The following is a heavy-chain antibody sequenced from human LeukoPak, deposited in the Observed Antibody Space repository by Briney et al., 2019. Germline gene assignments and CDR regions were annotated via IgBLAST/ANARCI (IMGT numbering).Heavy chain of an antibody. CDR1: GFTFSSYW. CDR3: AKGFAAHYYDSSGYFDY. J-gene: IGHJ4*02. V-gene: IGHV3-74*01. CDR2: INSDGSST. Sequence: GGSLRLSCAASGFTFSSYWLHWVRQAPGKGLVWVSRINSDGSSTSYADSVKGRFTISRDNAKNTLYLQMNSLRAEDTAVYYCAKGFAAHYYDSSGYFDYWGQGTLVTVSS. D-gene: IGHD3-22*01.